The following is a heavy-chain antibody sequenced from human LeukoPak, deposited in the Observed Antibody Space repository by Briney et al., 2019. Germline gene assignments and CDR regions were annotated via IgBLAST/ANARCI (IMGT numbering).Heavy chain of an antibody. CDR3: ARVPPDFWSGYRNYYYGMDV. D-gene: IGHD3-3*01. V-gene: IGHV1-69*04. Sequence: SVKVSCKASGYTFTSYGISWVRQAPGQGLEWMGRIIPILGIANYAQKFQGRVTITADKSTSTAYMELSSLRSEDTAVYYCARVPPDFWSGYRNYYYGMDVWGQGTTVTVSS. J-gene: IGHJ6*02. CDR2: IIPILGIA. CDR1: GYTFTSYG.